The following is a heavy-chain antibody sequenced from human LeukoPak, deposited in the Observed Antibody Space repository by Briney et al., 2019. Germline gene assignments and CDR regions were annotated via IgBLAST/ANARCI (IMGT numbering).Heavy chain of an antibody. Sequence: GGSLRLSCAASGFRLSDYGMTWARQPPGKGLEWVSAISGGATSTYYADSVKGRFTISRDNSKNTLYLQMSSLRADDTAVYYCAKDSPVATYWGQGTLVTVSS. D-gene: IGHD4-23*01. V-gene: IGHV3-23*01. CDR2: ISGGATST. J-gene: IGHJ4*02. CDR1: GFRLSDYG. CDR3: AKDSPVATY.